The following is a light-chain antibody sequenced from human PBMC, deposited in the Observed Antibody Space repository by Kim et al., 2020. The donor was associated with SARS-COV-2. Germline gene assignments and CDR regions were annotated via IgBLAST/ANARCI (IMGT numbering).Light chain of an antibody. Sequence: QPVLTQPSSLSASPGASASLTCTLRSGINVATSTIYWYQQKPGSPPQYLLRYKSDSDNHQGSGVPSRFSGSKGASANAGILVISGLQSEDEADYYCTIWLTNTWVFGGGTQLTVL. CDR2: YKSDSDN. J-gene: IGLJ3*02. CDR3: TIWLTNTWV. CDR1: SGINVATST. V-gene: IGLV5-45*03.